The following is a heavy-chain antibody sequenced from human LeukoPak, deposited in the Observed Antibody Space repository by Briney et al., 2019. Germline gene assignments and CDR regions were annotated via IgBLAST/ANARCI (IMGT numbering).Heavy chain of an antibody. CDR3: ARDSYSGYDPYYYYYGMDV. CDR1: GFTFSSYS. D-gene: IGHD5-12*01. Sequence: GGSLRLSCAASGFTFSSYSMNWVRQAPGKGLEWVSSISSSSSYIYYADSVKGRFTISRDNAKNSLYLQMNSLRAEDTAVYYCARDSYSGYDPYYYYYGMDVWGQGTTVTVSS. J-gene: IGHJ6*02. V-gene: IGHV3-21*01. CDR2: ISSSSSYI.